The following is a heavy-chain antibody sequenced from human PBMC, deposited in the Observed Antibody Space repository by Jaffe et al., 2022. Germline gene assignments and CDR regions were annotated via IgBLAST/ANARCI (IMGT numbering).Heavy chain of an antibody. CDR3: ARGVPRRTYMVQGPIGPSGAFDI. CDR2: INHSGST. V-gene: IGHV4-34*01. Sequence: QVQLQQWGAGLLKPSETLSLTCAVYGGSFSGYYWSWIRQPPGKGLEWIGEINHSGSTNYNPSLKSRVTISVDTSKNQFSLKLSSVTAADTAVYYCARGVPRRTYMVQGPIGPSGAFDIWGQGTMVTVSS. D-gene: IGHD3-10*01. CDR1: GGSFSGYY. J-gene: IGHJ3*02.